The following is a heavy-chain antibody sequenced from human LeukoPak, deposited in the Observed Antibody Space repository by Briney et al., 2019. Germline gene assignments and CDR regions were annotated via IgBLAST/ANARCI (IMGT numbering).Heavy chain of an antibody. CDR3: AKDHDDYVWGSYRPIDY. Sequence: SGGSLRLSCAASGFTFSSYGMHWVRQAPGKGLEWVAVIWYDGSNKYYADSVKGRFTISRDNSKNTLYLQMNSLRAEDTAVYYCAKDHDDYVWGSYRPIDYWGQGTLVTVSS. V-gene: IGHV3-33*06. CDR1: GFTFSSYG. CDR2: IWYDGSNK. J-gene: IGHJ4*02. D-gene: IGHD3-16*02.